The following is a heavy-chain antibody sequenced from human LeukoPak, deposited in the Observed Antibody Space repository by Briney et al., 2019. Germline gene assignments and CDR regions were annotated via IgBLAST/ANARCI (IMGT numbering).Heavy chain of an antibody. CDR3: ARRPVYYDSSGYFDY. Sequence: ASVTVSCKASGGTFSSYAISWVRQAPGQGLEWMGGIIPIFGTANYAQRFQGRVTITADESTSTAYMELSSLRSEDTAVYYCARRPVYYDSSGYFDYWGQGTLVTVSS. V-gene: IGHV1-69*13. D-gene: IGHD3-22*01. CDR1: GGTFSSYA. J-gene: IGHJ4*02. CDR2: IIPIFGTA.